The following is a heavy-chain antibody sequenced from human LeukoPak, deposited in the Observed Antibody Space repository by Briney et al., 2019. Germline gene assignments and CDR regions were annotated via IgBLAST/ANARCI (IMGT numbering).Heavy chain of an antibody. CDR1: GYTLTELS. CDR3: ATLRNYGDYVRPFRFDY. CDR2: FDPEDGET. D-gene: IGHD4-17*01. J-gene: IGHJ4*02. Sequence: AASVTVSCKVSGYTLTELSMHWVRQAPGKGLEWMGGFDPEDGETIYAQKFQGRVTMTEDTSTDTAYMELSSLRSEDTAVYYCATLRNYGDYVRPFRFDYWGQGTLVTVSS. V-gene: IGHV1-24*01.